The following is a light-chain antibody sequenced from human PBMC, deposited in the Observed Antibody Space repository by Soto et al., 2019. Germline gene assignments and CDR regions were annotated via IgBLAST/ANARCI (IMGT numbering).Light chain of an antibody. CDR2: GAS. CDR3: QQYGSSGT. Sequence: VLNRSPRTLSLYTGERATLSCRASQSVSNNYLAWYQQKPGQAPRLLIYGASNGATGIPDRFSGSGSGTDFTLTISRLEPEDFAVYYCQQYGSSGTFGEGTKVDI. J-gene: IGKJ4*02. V-gene: IGKV3-20*01. CDR1: QSVSNNY.